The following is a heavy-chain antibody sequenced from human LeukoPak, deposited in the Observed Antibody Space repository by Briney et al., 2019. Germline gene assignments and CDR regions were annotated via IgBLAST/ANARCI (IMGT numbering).Heavy chain of an antibody. CDR2: ISSSSSYI. D-gene: IGHD1-26*01. J-gene: IGHJ4*02. Sequence: GGSLRLSCAASGFTFSSYSMNWVRQAPGKGLEWVSSISSSSSYIYYADSVKGRFTISRDNAKNSLYLQMNGLRAEDTAVYYCAREGGSYWGYYFDYWGQGTLVTVSS. V-gene: IGHV3-21*04. CDR3: AREGGSYWGYYFDY. CDR1: GFTFSSYS.